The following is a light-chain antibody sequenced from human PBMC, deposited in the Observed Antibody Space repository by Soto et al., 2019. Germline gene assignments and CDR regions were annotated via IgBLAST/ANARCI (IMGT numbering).Light chain of an antibody. J-gene: IGLJ2*01. V-gene: IGLV1-51*02. CDR1: SSNIGNNY. CDR3: GTWDSSLSAVV. CDR2: ENN. Sequence: QPVLTQPPSGSAAPLQKGSISCSGSSSNIGNNYVSWYQQLPGTAPKLLIYENNKRPSGIPDRFSGSKSGTSATLGITGLQTGDEADYYCGTWDSSLSAVVFGGGTKVTVL.